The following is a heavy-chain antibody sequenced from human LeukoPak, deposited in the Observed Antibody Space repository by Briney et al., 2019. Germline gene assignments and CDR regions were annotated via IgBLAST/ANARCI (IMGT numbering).Heavy chain of an antibody. CDR1: GGSISSYN. CDR3: AKESNSSDNWYFDL. CDR2: MYNSGST. J-gene: IGHJ2*01. V-gene: IGHV4-59*01. D-gene: IGHD2/OR15-2a*01. Sequence: PSETLSLTCIVSGGSISSYNWNWIRQPPGRGLEWIGYMYNSGSTNNHPSLKSRVTISVDKSKNQFSLKLSSVTAADTAVYYCAKESNSSDNWYFDLWGRGTLVTVSS.